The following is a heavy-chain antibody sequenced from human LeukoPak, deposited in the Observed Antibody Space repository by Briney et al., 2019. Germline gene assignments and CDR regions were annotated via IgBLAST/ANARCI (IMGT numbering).Heavy chain of an antibody. CDR3: ASEVYSSGWFTVDY. CDR2: SYYIGTT. J-gene: IGHJ4*02. Sequence: SETLSLTCTVAGGSISSSSYYWDWIRQPPGKGLEWIGSSYYIGTTCYNPSLKSRVTISVDTSKNEFSLKLSSVTAADTAVYYCASEVYSSGWFTVDYWGQGSLVTVSS. D-gene: IGHD6-19*01. CDR1: GGSISSSSYY. V-gene: IGHV4-39*01.